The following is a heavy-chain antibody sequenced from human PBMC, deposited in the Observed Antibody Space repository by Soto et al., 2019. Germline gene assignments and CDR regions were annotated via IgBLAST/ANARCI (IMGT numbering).Heavy chain of an antibody. CDR3: ARQQLVLVSYYYYGMDV. Sequence: ASVKVSCKASGYTFTSYAMHWVRQAPGQRLEWMGWINAGNGNTKYSQKFQGRVTITRDTSASTAYMELSSLRSEDTAVYYCARQQLVLVSYYYYGMDVWGQGTTVTVSS. CDR1: GYTFTSYA. J-gene: IGHJ6*02. CDR2: INAGNGNT. V-gene: IGHV1-3*01. D-gene: IGHD6-6*01.